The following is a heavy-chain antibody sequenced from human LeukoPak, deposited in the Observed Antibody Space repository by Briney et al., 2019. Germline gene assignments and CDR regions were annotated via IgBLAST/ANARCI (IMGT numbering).Heavy chain of an antibody. CDR1: GYTFTSYG. D-gene: IGHD2-2*01. CDR3: ARDLVVVPAATAGY. CDR2: ISAYNGNT. V-gene: IGHV1-18*01. Sequence: ASVQVSCKASGYTFTSYGISWVRQAPGQGLEWMGWISAYNGNTNYAQKLQGRVTMTTDTSTSTAYMELRSLRSDDTAVYYCARDLVVVPAATAGYWGQGTLVTVSS. J-gene: IGHJ4*02.